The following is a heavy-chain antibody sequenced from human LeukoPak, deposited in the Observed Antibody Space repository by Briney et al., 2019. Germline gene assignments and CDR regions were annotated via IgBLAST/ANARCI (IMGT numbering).Heavy chain of an antibody. Sequence: GGSLRLSCAASGFTFSGYYMSWIRQAPRKGLEWVSYISNTGKSIHYADSVRGRFTISRDNAKNSLYLEMNSLSAADTAVYYCARDSLWSEFWGGPVYCCGRGTLVAVSS. CDR2: ISNTGKSI. CDR3: ARDSLWSEFWGGPVYC. V-gene: IGHV3-11*01. J-gene: IGHJ4*02. D-gene: IGHD3-3*01. CDR1: GFTFSGYY.